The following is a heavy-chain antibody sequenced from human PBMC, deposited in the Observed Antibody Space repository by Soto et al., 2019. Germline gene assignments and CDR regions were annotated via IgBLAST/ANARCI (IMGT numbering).Heavy chain of an antibody. D-gene: IGHD3-16*01. Sequence: PGGSLRLSCAASGFTFSSAAMSWVRQAPGKGLEWGAAISGAGGRTSYAASVKGRFTISSDNSKNTLDLHINNLRAEDTAKSYCPKGNWGHAAAFHFDNWGKGT. CDR2: ISGAGGRT. V-gene: IGHV3-23*01. CDR3: PKGNWGHAAAFHFDN. CDR1: GFTFSSAA. J-gene: IGHJ4*02.